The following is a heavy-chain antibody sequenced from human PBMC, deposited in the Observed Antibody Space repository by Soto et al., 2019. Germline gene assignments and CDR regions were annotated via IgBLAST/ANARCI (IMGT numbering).Heavy chain of an antibody. J-gene: IGHJ4*02. D-gene: IGHD3-16*01. CDR3: ARALGSWGAYYFDY. Sequence: QITLKESGPTLVKPTQTLTLTWTVSGFSLNTYGVGVGWIRQPPGKALEWLALIYWDDDKRYSPSLKSRLTITKDISKNQVVLTMTNIDPVDTVTYYCARALGSWGAYYFDYWGQGTLVTVSS. CDR1: GFSLNTYGVG. CDR2: IYWDDDK. V-gene: IGHV2-5*02.